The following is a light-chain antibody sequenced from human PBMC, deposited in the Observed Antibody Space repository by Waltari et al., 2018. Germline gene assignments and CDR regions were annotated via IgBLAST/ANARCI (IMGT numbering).Light chain of an antibody. V-gene: IGLV2-23*02. CDR3: CSYAGRGTYV. J-gene: IGLJ1*01. CDR2: EVI. Sequence: QSALTQPASVSGTLGQSITISCTGTTSDVGNYDLVSWYQQHPGKAPKLLICEVIKRPSGVSCRFSCSKSGNTASLTISGLQAEDEADYYCCSYAGRGTYVFGSGTKVTVL. CDR1: TSDVGNYDL.